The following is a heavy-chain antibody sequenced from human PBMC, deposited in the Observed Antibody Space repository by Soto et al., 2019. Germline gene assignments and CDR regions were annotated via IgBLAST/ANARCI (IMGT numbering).Heavy chain of an antibody. CDR3: ARVYLMATITSPEY. J-gene: IGHJ4*02. Sequence: GSLRLSCAASGFTFSNYWLSWVRQGPGKGLEWVANINKDGSERYYADSVDGRFTVSRDNAENSLNLQMNSLRGEDTAVYYCARVYLMATITSPEYWGKGTLVTSPQ. V-gene: IGHV3-7*01. CDR2: INKDGSER. CDR1: GFTFSNYW. D-gene: IGHD5-12*01.